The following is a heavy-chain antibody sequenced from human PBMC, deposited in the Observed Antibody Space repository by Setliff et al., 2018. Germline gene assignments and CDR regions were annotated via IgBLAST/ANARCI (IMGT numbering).Heavy chain of an antibody. J-gene: IGHJ4*02. Sequence: GSLRLSCAASGFSFSRYGMNWVRQAPGRGLEWVSSISSSSSYIFYAESLKGRFTISRDNAKYSLYLQMTSLRTDDTAFYYCATARRGYQYGSGSLFDDWGQGTLVTVSS. D-gene: IGHD3-10*01. CDR3: ATARRGYQYGSGSLFDD. CDR2: ISSSSSYI. V-gene: IGHV3-21*04. CDR1: GFSFSRYG.